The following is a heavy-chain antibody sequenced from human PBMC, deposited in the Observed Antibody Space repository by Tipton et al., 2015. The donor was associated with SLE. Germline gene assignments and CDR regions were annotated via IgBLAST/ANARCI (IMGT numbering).Heavy chain of an antibody. CDR3: ARGYQLPLCPYYYYYMDV. CDR1: GGSINTYY. J-gene: IGHJ6*03. CDR2: IYYSGST. Sequence: TLSLTCTVSGGSINTYYWTWIRQPPGKGLEWIGYIYYSGSTNYNPSLKSRVTISVDTSKNQFSLKLSSVTAADTAVYYCARGYQLPLCPYYYYYMDVWGKGTTVTVSS. D-gene: IGHD2-2*01. V-gene: IGHV4-59*01.